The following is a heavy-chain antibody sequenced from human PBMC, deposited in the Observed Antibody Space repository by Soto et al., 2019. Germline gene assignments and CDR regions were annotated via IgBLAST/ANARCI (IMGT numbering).Heavy chain of an antibody. CDR1: GGCSSSGDYY. CDR3: PTSPLYGLAV. Sequence: SGTLALACSVSGGCSSSGDYYWGWIRQPPGKGLEWIGNIYYSGNTYYDPSLNSRLIISIDTSKNQFSLKVGSVTAAATAVYYCPTSPLYGLAVCAQRTTVPVSP. V-gene: IGHV4-30-4*01. J-gene: IGHJ6*01. CDR2: IYYSGNT.